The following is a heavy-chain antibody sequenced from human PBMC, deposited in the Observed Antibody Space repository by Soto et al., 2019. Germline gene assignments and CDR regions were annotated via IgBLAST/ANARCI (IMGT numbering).Heavy chain of an antibody. V-gene: IGHV3-9*01. CDR2: INWNSGSI. CDR1: GFTFDDYA. D-gene: IGHD6-13*01. J-gene: IGHJ1*01. CDR3: VKGESINWYSGHFRH. Sequence: EVQLVESGGGLVQPGRSLRLSCAASGFTFDDYAMHWVRQVPGKGLEWVSGINWNSGSIGYADSVKGRFAISRDNAKNSLQLQMNSLGAEDTAFYYCVKGESINWYSGHFRHWGQGTLFTVSS.